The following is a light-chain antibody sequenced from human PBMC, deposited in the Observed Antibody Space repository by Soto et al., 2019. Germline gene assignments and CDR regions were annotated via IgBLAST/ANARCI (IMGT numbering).Light chain of an antibody. V-gene: IGLV1-51*01. CDR2: DDN. CDR3: GSWDSSLSAYV. J-gene: IGLJ1*01. Sequence: QSVMTQPPSVSAAPGQKVTISCSGSSSNIGGNSVSWYQQLPGTAPKLLIYDDNKLPSGIPDRFSGSKSGTSATLGITGFQTGDEADYYCGSWDSSLSAYVFGTGTKLTVL. CDR1: SSNIGGNS.